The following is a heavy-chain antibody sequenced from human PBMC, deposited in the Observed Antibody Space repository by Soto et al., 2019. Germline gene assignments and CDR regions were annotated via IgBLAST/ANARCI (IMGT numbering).Heavy chain of an antibody. Sequence: CRAFGYPFTSYYMHWVRPPTGQGLEWMGIINPSGGSTRYAQKFQGRGTRTSDTSTGTGYMELSSLRSEDTAVYYWARGSNGDYWYFDLWGRGTLVTVAS. CDR3: ARGSNGDYWYFDL. CDR2: INPSGGST. J-gene: IGHJ2*01. CDR1: GYPFTSYY. D-gene: IGHD4-17*01. V-gene: IGHV1-46*01.